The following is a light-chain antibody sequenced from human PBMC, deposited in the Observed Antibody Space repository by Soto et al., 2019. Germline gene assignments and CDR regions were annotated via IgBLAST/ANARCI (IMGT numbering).Light chain of an antibody. CDR3: QQRSDWPLT. V-gene: IGKV3-11*01. J-gene: IGKJ4*01. CDR1: QTVNGH. Sequence: ENILTQFPVTLSLSAGERATLSCRASQTVNGHLAWYQQRPGQPPRLLIYDASTRATGVPSKFSGSGSGTDFTLTINTLEPADSAIYYCQQRSDWPLTFGGGTNVEI. CDR2: DAS.